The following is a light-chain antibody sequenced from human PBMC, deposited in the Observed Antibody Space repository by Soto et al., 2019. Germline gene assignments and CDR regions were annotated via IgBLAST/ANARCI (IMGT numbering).Light chain of an antibody. Sequence: QSAMTQPASVSGSPGKSITISCTGTSSDVGGYNYVSWYQQHPGKAPKLMIYDVSNRPSGVSNRFSGSKSGNTASLTISGLQAEYEADYYCSSYTSSSAVVFGGGTKLTVL. CDR1: SSDVGGYNY. CDR2: DVS. CDR3: SSYTSSSAVV. V-gene: IGLV2-14*01. J-gene: IGLJ2*01.